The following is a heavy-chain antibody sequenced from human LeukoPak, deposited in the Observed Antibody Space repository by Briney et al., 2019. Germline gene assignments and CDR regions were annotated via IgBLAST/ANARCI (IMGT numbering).Heavy chain of an antibody. CDR1: GGSISSYY. CDR2: IYYSGST. V-gene: IGHV4-59*08. CDR3: ARQRRDGYPWWYFDL. J-gene: IGHJ2*01. Sequence: SETLSLTCTVSGGSISSYYWSWIRQPPGKGLEWIGYIYYSGSTNYNPSLKSRVTISVDTSKNQFSLKLSSVTAADTAVYYCARQRRDGYPWWYFDLWGRGTLVTVSS. D-gene: IGHD5-12*01.